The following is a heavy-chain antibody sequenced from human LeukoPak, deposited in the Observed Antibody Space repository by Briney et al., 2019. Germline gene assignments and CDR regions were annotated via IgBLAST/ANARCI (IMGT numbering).Heavy chain of an antibody. D-gene: IGHD6-19*01. CDR2: IKQDESER. CDR1: GFSFSSYW. Sequence: GGSLRLSCEGSGFSFSSYWMTWVRQSPGKGPEWVANIKQDESERYTVDSVKGRFTISRDNAKNSVYLHMNSLRAEDTAVYYCASSLAVAAWFDPWGQGTLVTVSS. J-gene: IGHJ5*02. CDR3: ASSLAVAAWFDP. V-gene: IGHV3-7*01.